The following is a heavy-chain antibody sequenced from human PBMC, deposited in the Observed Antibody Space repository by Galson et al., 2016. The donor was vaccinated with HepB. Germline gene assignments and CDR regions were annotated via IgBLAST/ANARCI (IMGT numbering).Heavy chain of an antibody. CDR3: ARVNRWGGLVDALWY. Sequence: SVKVSCKASGYTFTSYALHWVRQAPGQSLEWMGWISAGNGNTKYSHNFQGRVTITRDTSATIAYMELSSQRSEDTAVYYCARVNRWGGLVDALWYWGQGTLVTVSS. CDR1: GYTFTSYA. V-gene: IGHV1-3*01. J-gene: IGHJ4*02. D-gene: IGHD2-8*01. CDR2: ISAGNGNT.